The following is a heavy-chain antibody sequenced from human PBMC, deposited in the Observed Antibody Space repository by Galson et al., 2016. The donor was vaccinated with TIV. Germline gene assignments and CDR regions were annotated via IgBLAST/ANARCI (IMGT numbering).Heavy chain of an antibody. D-gene: IGHD2/OR15-2a*01. Sequence: SVKVSCKASGNSLNELVIHWVRQAPGKGLEWMGGFDPEVAKTVYAQKLQDRVTMAADTSTNTAYMELGSLRFEDTAVYYCATVAWFPGLSLDNWGQGTLVTVSS. J-gene: IGHJ4*02. CDR1: GNSLNELV. CDR2: FDPEVAKT. V-gene: IGHV1-24*01. CDR3: ATVAWFPGLSLDN.